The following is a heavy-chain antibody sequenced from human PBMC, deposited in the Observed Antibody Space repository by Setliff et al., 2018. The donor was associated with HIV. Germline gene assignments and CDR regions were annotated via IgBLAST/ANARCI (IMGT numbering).Heavy chain of an antibody. V-gene: IGHV4-39*01. J-gene: IGHJ6*03. CDR2: IYYSGSA. D-gene: IGHD3-3*01. Sequence: PSETLSLTCTVSGDSINSTSYYWGWIRQPPGKGLEWIGNIYYSGSAYYSPSLKSRVTMSVDTSKNQFSLKLSSVTAADTSVYYCARAYYDFWSGKKRDDYYYYYMDVWGKGTMVTVSS. CDR1: GDSINSTSYY. CDR3: ARAYYDFWSGKKRDDYYYYYMDV.